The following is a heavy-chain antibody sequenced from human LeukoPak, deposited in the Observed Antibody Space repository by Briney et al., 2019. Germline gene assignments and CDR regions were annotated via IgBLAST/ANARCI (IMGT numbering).Heavy chain of an antibody. CDR2: INAGNGNT. J-gene: IGHJ5*02. Sequence: ASVKVSCKASGYTFTSYAMHWVRQAPGQRLEWMGWINAGNGNTKYSQKFQGRVTITRDTSASTAYMELSSLRSEDTAVYYCARARQPHYDILTDFDPWGQGTLVTVSS. CDR1: GYTFTSYA. CDR3: ARARQPHYDILTDFDP. V-gene: IGHV1-3*01. D-gene: IGHD3-9*01.